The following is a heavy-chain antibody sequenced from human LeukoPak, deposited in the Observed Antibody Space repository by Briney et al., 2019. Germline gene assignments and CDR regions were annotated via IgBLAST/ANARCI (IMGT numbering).Heavy chain of an antibody. J-gene: IGHJ4*02. Sequence: GESLKISCKGSGYSFANYWIAWVRQMPGKGLEWMGIIYPGDSDTRYSPSFQGQVTISADKSISTAYLQWSSLETSDTAMYYCARYGSSWPFDYWGQGTLVTVSS. CDR2: IYPGDSDT. V-gene: IGHV5-51*01. D-gene: IGHD6-13*01. CDR3: ARYGSSWPFDY. CDR1: GYSFANYW.